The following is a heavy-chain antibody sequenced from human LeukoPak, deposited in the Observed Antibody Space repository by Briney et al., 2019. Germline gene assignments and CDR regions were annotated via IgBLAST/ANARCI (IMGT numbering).Heavy chain of an antibody. CDR2: VYYTGST. CDR3: ARHTAYEVVIPGAFDI. D-gene: IGHD2-21*02. V-gene: IGHV4-59*08. Sequence: SETLSLTCTVSGGSISSYYWSWIRQPPGKGLEWIGYVYYTGSTNYNPSLKSRVTISVDTSKNQFSLKLSSVTAADTAVYYCARHTAYEVVIPGAFDIWGQGTMVTVSS. J-gene: IGHJ3*02. CDR1: GGSISSYY.